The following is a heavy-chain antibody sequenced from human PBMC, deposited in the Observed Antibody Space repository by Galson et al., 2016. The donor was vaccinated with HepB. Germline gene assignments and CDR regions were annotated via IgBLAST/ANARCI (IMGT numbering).Heavy chain of an antibody. V-gene: IGHV3-72*01. Sequence: SLRLSCAVSGFTFSDHYMDWVRQAPGKGLEWVGRTRDKAESYTTEYAASVKGRFTISRDDSKNSLYLQMISLKTEDTAVYYCARSERHFPFDYWGQGTLVTVSS. J-gene: IGHJ4*02. CDR2: TRDKAESYTT. CDR1: GFTFSDHY. CDR3: ARSERHFPFDY.